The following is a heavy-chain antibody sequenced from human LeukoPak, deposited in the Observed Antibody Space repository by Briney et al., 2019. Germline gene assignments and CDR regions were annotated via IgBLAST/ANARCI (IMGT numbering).Heavy chain of an antibody. J-gene: IGHJ4*02. Sequence: GASVKVSCKASGYTFTSYGISWVRQAPGQGLEWMGWISAYNGNTNYAQKLQGRVTMTTDTSTSTAYMELRSLRSDDTAVYYCARDYCSSTSCYFDYWGQGTLVTVPS. V-gene: IGHV1-18*01. CDR1: GYTFTSYG. CDR2: ISAYNGNT. CDR3: ARDYCSSTSCYFDY. D-gene: IGHD2-2*01.